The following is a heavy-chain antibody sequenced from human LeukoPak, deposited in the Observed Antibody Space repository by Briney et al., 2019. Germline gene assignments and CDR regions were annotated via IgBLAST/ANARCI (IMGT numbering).Heavy chain of an antibody. Sequence: ESGGSLRLACAASEFTFNSYAVHWVRQAPGKGLEWVALISYDGSNKYYADSVKGRFTISRDNSKNTLYLQMNSLRAEDTAVYYCAKDRVRTVLLWFGDLDYWGQGTLVTVSS. CDR1: EFTFNSYA. D-gene: IGHD3-10*01. CDR3: AKDRVRTVLLWFGDLDY. J-gene: IGHJ4*02. CDR2: ISYDGSNK. V-gene: IGHV3-30*04.